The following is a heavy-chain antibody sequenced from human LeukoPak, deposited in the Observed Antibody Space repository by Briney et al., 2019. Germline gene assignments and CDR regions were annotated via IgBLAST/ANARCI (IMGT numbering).Heavy chain of an antibody. CDR1: AGFISSSSYY. Sequence: SETLSLTCTVSAGFISSSSYYWGWIRQPPGKGLGWIGRIYYSGSTYYNPSLKSRATISVDTAKNQFSLKLSSVTAADTAVYYCARHYVRHRRGAPAALLSRFDPWGQGTLVTVSS. V-gene: IGHV4-39*01. D-gene: IGHD2-2*01. J-gene: IGHJ5*02. CDR2: IYYSGST. CDR3: ARHYVRHRRGAPAALLSRFDP.